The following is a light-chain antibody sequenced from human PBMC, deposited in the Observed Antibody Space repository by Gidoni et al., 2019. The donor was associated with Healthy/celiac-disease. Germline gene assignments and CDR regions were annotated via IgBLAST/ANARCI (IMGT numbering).Light chain of an antibody. V-gene: IGKV3-11*01. CDR1: QSVSTY. Sequence: EIVLTQSPATLSLSPGERATLSCRASQSVSTYLAWYQQKPGQPPRLLIYDASNRATGIPARFSGSGSGTDFTLTISSLEPEDFAVYYCQQRSNLPPITFGQGTRLEIK. J-gene: IGKJ5*01. CDR3: QQRSNLPPIT. CDR2: DAS.